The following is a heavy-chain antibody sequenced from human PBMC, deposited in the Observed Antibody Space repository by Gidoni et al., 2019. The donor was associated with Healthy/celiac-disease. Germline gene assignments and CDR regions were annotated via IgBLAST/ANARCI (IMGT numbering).Heavy chain of an antibody. CDR3: AKGKYYDILTGYLFDY. J-gene: IGHJ4*02. CDR1: GFTFSSYA. CDR2: ISGSGGST. V-gene: IGHV3-23*01. D-gene: IGHD3-9*01. Sequence: EVQLLESGGGLVQPGGSLRLSCAASGFTFSSYAMSWVRQAPGKGLEWVSAISGSGGSTYYADSVKGRFTISRDNSKNTLYLQMNSLRAEDTAVYYCAKGKYYDILTGYLFDYWGQGTLVTVSS.